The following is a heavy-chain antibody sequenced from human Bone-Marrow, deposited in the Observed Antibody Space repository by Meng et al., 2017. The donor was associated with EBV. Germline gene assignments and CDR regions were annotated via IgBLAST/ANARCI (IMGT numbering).Heavy chain of an antibody. CDR3: AKDARVGVTTVY. CDR1: GFTFSVYG. J-gene: IGHJ4*02. D-gene: IGHD4-17*01. Sequence: QVQPVGSGGVLVLPARSLRPAFAASGFTFSVYGMPVVRQAPGKGLEWVAVISYDGSNKYYSDSVKGRFTISRDNSKNTLYLQMNSLRAEDTAVYYCAKDARVGVTTVYWGQGTLVTVSS. CDR2: ISYDGSNK. V-gene: IGHV3-30*18.